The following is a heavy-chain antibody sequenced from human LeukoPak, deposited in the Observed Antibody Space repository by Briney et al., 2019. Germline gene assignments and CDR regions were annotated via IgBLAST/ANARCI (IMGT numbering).Heavy chain of an antibody. J-gene: IGHJ4*02. V-gene: IGHV1-18*01. CDR1: GYTFTNYG. CDR2: ISAYNGNT. CDR3: ARGEYRYGNDY. D-gene: IGHD5-18*01. Sequence: ASVKVSCKASGYTFTNYGISWVRQAPGQGLEWMGWISAYNGNTNYAQKLQGRVTMTRDTSISTAYMELSGLTSDDTAIYYCARGEYRYGNDYWGQGTVVTVSS.